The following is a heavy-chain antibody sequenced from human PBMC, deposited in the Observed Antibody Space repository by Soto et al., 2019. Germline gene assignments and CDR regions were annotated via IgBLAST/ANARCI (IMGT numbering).Heavy chain of an antibody. CDR1: GFTFSSYS. J-gene: IGHJ4*02. CDR2: ISRSRSYI. CDR3: ARDQQLEWLLYGDKRYYFDY. Sequence: EVQLVESGGGLVKPGGSLRLSCAASGFTFSSYSMNWVRQAPGKGLEWVSSISRSRSYIYYADSVKGRFTISRDNAKNSLYLQMNSLRAEDTAVYYCARDQQLEWLLYGDKRYYFDYWGQGTLVTVSS. D-gene: IGHD3-3*01. V-gene: IGHV3-21*01.